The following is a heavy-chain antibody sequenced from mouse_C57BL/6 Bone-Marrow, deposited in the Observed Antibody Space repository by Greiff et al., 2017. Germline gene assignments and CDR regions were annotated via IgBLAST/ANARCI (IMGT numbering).Heavy chain of an antibody. Sequence: VQLQQPGAELVRPGTSVKLSCKASGYTFTSYWMHWVKQRPGQGLEWIGVIDPSDSYTNYNQKFTGKATLTVDTSSSTAYMQLSSLTSEDSAVYYCARKGSFAYWGQGTLVTVSA. J-gene: IGHJ3*01. CDR1: GYTFTSYW. V-gene: IGHV1-59*01. CDR2: IDPSDSYT. CDR3: ARKGSFAY.